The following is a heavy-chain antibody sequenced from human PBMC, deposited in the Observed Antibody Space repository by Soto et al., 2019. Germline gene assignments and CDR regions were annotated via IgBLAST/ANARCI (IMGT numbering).Heavy chain of an antibody. CDR3: ARSRGPVRSGFDY. D-gene: IGHD3-10*01. J-gene: IGHJ4*02. Sequence: VGSLRLSCAASGFTFSSYSMNWVRQAPGKGLEWVSSISSSSSYIYYADSVKGRFTISRDNAKNSLYLQMNSLRAEDTAVYYCARSRGPVRSGFDYWGQGTLVPVSS. CDR1: GFTFSSYS. V-gene: IGHV3-21*01. CDR2: ISSSSSYI.